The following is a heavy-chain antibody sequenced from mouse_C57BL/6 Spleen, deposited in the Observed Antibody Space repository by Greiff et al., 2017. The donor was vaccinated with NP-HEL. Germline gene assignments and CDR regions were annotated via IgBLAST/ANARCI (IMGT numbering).Heavy chain of an antibody. J-gene: IGHJ4*01. CDR1: GYAFTNYL. V-gene: IGHV1-54*01. CDR2: INPGSGGT. CDR3: ARSDVYYAMDY. Sequence: QVQLQQSGAELVRPGTSVKVSCKASGYAFTNYLIEWVKQRPGQGLEWIGVINPGSGGTNYNEKFKGKATLTADKSSSTAYMQLSSLTSEDSAVYFCARSDVYYAMDYWGQGTSVTVSS.